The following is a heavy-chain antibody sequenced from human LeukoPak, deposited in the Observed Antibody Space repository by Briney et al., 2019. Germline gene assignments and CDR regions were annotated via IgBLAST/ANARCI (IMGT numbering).Heavy chain of an antibody. CDR3: ATHKANWDTRFAY. D-gene: IGHD7-27*01. V-gene: IGHV4-59*08. CDR1: GGSISSYY. CDR2: IYYSGST. J-gene: IGHJ4*02. Sequence: SETLSLTCTVPGGSISSYYWSSIRQPPGKGLEWIRWIYYSGSTNYNPSLKSQVTISVDTSKNQFSLKLSSVTAADTAFYYCATHKANWDTRFAYWGQGTPVTVSS.